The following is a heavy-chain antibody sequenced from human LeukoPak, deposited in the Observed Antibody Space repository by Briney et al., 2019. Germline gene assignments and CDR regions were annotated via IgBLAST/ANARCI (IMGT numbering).Heavy chain of an antibody. J-gene: IGHJ4*02. Sequence: GGSLRLSCVASGYTGGNYYMSGVPQAPGEGREWVSLICSGDTTHYADSVKGRFPISRDNSKSTLYLQMNSLRAEDTAVYFCARAKMDTFNLFDYWGQGTLVTVSS. CDR3: ARAKMDTFNLFDY. CDR2: ICSGDTT. CDR1: GYTGGNYY. V-gene: IGHV3-66*02. D-gene: IGHD5-24*01.